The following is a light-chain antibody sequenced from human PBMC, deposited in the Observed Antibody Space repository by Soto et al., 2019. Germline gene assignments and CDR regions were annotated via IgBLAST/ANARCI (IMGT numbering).Light chain of an antibody. Sequence: QSVLTQPPSASGTPGQKVTISCSGSNSNIGSNTVSWFQQLPGRAPKLLLYNNIYRPPGVPDRFSGSKSGTSVSLAISGLQSEDDADYYCAAWDDSRDGHVVFGGGTQLTVL. J-gene: IGLJ7*01. V-gene: IGLV1-44*01. CDR2: NNI. CDR3: AAWDDSRDGHVV. CDR1: NSNIGSNT.